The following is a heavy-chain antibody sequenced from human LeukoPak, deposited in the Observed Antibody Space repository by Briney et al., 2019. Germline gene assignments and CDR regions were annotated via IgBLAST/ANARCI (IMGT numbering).Heavy chain of an antibody. Sequence: PSGTLSLTCAVSGGSISSSNWWSWVRQPPGKGLEWIGEIYHSGSTNYNPSLKSRVTISVDKSKNQFSLKLSSVTAADTAVYYCARRTYGSGSLLAFDYWGQGTLVTVSS. CDR1: GGSISSSNW. V-gene: IGHV4-4*02. J-gene: IGHJ4*02. CDR2: IYHSGST. CDR3: ARRTYGSGSLLAFDY. D-gene: IGHD3-10*01.